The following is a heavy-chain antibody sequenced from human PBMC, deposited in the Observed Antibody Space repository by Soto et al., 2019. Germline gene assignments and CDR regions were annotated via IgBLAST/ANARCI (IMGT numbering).Heavy chain of an antibody. D-gene: IGHD3-16*01. CDR3: ARSWFGHQVHWFDS. V-gene: IGHV4-30-2*01. Sequence: SETLSLTCAVSGGSISSGGYSWSWIRQPPGKGLEWIGYMYHSGSTYYNPSLKSRVTISIDTSKNQFSLHLNSVTLEDTAVYYCARSWFGHQVHWFDSWGQGTLVTVPS. CDR1: GGSISSGGYS. CDR2: MYHSGST. J-gene: IGHJ5*01.